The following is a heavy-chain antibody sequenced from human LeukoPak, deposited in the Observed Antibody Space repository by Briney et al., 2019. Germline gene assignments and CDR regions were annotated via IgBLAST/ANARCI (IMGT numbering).Heavy chain of an antibody. D-gene: IGHD6-19*01. CDR2: FDPEDGET. CDR1: GYAVTELS. Sequence: GASGNVSCKVSGYAVTELSMHLVRQAPVKGRERMGGFDPEDGETIYAQKFQGRVTMTEDTSTDTAYMELSSLRSEDTAVYYCATAHSGWYNYWGQGTLVTVSS. J-gene: IGHJ4*02. CDR3: ATAHSGWYNY. V-gene: IGHV1-24*01.